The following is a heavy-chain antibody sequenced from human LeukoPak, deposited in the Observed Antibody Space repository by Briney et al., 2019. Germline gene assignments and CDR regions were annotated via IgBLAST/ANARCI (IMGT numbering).Heavy chain of an antibody. CDR2: ISSSSSYI. CDR1: GFTFSDYS. Sequence: PGGSLRLSCAASGFTFSDYSMNWVRQAPGKGLEWVSSISSSSSYIYYADSVKGRFTISRENAKNSLYLQMNILRAEDTAVYYCARRAGAYSHPYDYWGQGTLVTVSS. CDR3: ARRAGAYSHPYDY. V-gene: IGHV3-21*01. D-gene: IGHD4/OR15-4a*01. J-gene: IGHJ4*02.